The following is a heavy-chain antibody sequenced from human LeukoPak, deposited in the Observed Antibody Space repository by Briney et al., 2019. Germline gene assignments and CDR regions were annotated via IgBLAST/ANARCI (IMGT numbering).Heavy chain of an antibody. V-gene: IGHV1-2*02. CDR3: AREVVVPAAPLDY. CDR2: INPNSGGT. CDR1: GYTFTGYY. Sequence: ASVKVSCKASGYTFTGYYMHWVRQAPGQGLEWMGWINPNSGGTNYAQKFQGRVTMTRDTSISTAYMELSRLRSDGTAVYYCAREVVVPAAPLDYWGQGTLVTVSS. D-gene: IGHD2-2*01. J-gene: IGHJ4*02.